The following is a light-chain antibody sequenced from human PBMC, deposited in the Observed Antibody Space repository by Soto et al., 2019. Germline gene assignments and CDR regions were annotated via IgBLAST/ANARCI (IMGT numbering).Light chain of an antibody. V-gene: IGKV3-15*01. CDR1: QSVSPY. Sequence: EIVLTQSPATLSLSPGERATLSCRASQSVSPYLAWYQQKPGQAPRILMYDASTRATGISARFSGSGSGTEFTLTISSLQSEDFAVYYCQQYHNWPITFGQGTRLEIK. J-gene: IGKJ5*01. CDR3: QQYHNWPIT. CDR2: DAS.